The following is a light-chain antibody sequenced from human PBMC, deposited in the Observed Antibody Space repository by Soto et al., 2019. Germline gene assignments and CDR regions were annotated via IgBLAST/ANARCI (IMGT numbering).Light chain of an antibody. Sequence: EIVMTQSPATLSVSPGERASVSCRASQSVSRNFAWYQQKPGQAPRLLIYATSTRATGIPARFSGSVSGTELTINISSLQSEDGVVYYGLHYNNWPPTFGQGTKVDIK. CDR1: QSVSRN. CDR3: LHYNNWPPT. J-gene: IGKJ1*01. CDR2: ATS. V-gene: IGKV3-15*01.